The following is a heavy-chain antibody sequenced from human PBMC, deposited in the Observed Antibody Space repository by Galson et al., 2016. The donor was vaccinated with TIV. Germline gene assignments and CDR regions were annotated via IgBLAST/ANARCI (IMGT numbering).Heavy chain of an antibody. CDR3: ARGVDGFGY. J-gene: IGHJ4*02. CDR1: GYMFTGYH. D-gene: IGHD5-24*01. CDR2: INPNSGAT. V-gene: IGHV1-2*06. Sequence: SVKVSCKASGYMFTGYHLHWVRQAPGQGLEWMGRINPNSGATDFAQKFQGRVTMTRDTSISTAYIELKRLTFADTAVYFCARGVDGFGYWGQGTMVTVSA.